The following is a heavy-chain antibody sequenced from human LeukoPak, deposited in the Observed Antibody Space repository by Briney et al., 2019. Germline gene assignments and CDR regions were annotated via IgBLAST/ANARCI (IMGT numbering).Heavy chain of an antibody. V-gene: IGHV1-69*05. Sequence: SVKVSCKASGGTFNTYAFNWVRQAPGQGLEWMGRIIPVFGTPHYAQKYQGRLTITTDEFASTVYMELSRLRSQDTAIYYCVRIKGDYGVFVFWGQGTLVTVSS. CDR3: VRIKGDYGVFVF. CDR2: IIPVFGTP. J-gene: IGHJ4*02. CDR1: GGTFNTYA. D-gene: IGHD4-17*01.